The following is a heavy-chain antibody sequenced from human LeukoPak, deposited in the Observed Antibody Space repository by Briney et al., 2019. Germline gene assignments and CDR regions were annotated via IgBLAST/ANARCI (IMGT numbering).Heavy chain of an antibody. CDR1: GFTVSSNY. J-gene: IGHJ4*02. Sequence: GGSLRLSCAASGFTVSSNYMSWVRQAPGKGLEGVSGITGSGGNTYYADSVKGRFTISRDNSKNTMYLQMNSLRAEDTAVYYCAKDLSYIGFGYWGQATLVTVSS. CDR3: AKDLSYIGFGY. D-gene: IGHD2-15*01. V-gene: IGHV3-23*01. CDR2: ITGSGGNT.